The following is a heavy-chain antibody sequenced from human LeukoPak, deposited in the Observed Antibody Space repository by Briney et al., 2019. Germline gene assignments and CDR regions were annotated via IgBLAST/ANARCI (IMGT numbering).Heavy chain of an antibody. V-gene: IGHV1-2*06. CDR3: ATDRPYSRGLRSSAATGVIDY. D-gene: IGHD2-15*01. J-gene: IGHJ4*02. CDR2: INPNSGGT. Sequence: EASVKVSCKASGYTFTGYYMHWVRQAPGQGIEWMGRINPNSGGTNYAQKFQGRVTMTRDTSISTAYMELSRLRSDDTAVYYCATDRPYSRGLRSSAATGVIDYWGQGTLVTVSS. CDR1: GYTFTGYY.